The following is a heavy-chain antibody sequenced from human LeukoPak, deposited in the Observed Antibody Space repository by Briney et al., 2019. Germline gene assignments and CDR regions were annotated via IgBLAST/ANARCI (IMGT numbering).Heavy chain of an antibody. D-gene: IGHD6-6*01. CDR2: INPNSGGT. J-gene: IGHJ4*02. CDR1: GYTFTGYY. V-gene: IGHV1-2*06. Sequence: ASVKVSCKASGYTFTGYYMHWVRQAPGQGLEWMGRINPNSGGTNYAQKFQGRVTMTRDTSISTAYMELSRLRSDDTAVYYCARGTYSSSSTFDYWGQGTLVTVSS. CDR3: ARGTYSSSSTFDY.